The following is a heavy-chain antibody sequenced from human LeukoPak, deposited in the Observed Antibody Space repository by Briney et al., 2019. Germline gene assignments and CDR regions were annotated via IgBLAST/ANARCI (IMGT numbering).Heavy chain of an antibody. CDR3: AREATFSSSWYIDY. V-gene: IGHV4-30-2*01. Sequence: SQTLSLTCTVSGGSISSGGYYWSWIRQPPGKGLEWIGYIYHSGSTYYNPSLKSRVTISVDTSKNQFSLKLSSVTAADTAVYYCAREATFSSSWYIDYWGQGTLVTVSS. D-gene: IGHD6-13*01. CDR1: GGSISSGGYY. J-gene: IGHJ4*02. CDR2: IYHSGST.